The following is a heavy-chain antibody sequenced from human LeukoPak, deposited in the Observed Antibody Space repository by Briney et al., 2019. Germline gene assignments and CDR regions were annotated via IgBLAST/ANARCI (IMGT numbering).Heavy chain of an antibody. CDR3: ARAISGAYSSSWYRFDAFDI. D-gene: IGHD6-13*01. CDR2: INHSGST. J-gene: IGHJ3*02. V-gene: IGHV4-34*01. Sequence: SETLSLTCAVYGGSFSGYYWSWIRQPPGKGLEWIGEINHSGSTNYNPSLKSRVTISVDTSKNQFSLKLSSVTAADTAVYYCARAISGAYSSSWYRFDAFDIWGQGTMVTVSS. CDR1: GGSFSGYY.